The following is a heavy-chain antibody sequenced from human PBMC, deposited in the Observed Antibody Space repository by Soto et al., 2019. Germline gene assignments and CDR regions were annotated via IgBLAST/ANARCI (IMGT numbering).Heavy chain of an antibody. J-gene: IGHJ4*02. CDR2: ISGYNGNT. Sequence: QVQLVQSGAEVKKPGASVKVSCKTSGYTFTSYGVAWVRQAPGQGLEWMGWISGYNGNTNYAQKLQGKVTMTTDTSTGTAYMELRSLRSDDTAVYYCAGDPTGHFIEYWGQGTLVTVSS. CDR3: AGDPTGHFIEY. V-gene: IGHV1-18*01. D-gene: IGHD1-1*01. CDR1: GYTFTSYG.